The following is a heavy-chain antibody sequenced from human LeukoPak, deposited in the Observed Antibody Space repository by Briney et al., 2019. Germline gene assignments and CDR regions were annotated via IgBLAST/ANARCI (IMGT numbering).Heavy chain of an antibody. CDR2: INTNTGNP. CDR1: GYTFTSYG. Sequence: GASVKVSCKPSGYTFTSYGINWVRQAPGQGLEWMGWINTNTGNPTYAQGFTGRFVFSLDTSVSTAYLQISSLKAEDTAVYYCARSPEGYYYHYGMDVWGQGTTVTVSS. V-gene: IGHV7-4-1*02. J-gene: IGHJ6*02. CDR3: ARSPEGYYYHYGMDV.